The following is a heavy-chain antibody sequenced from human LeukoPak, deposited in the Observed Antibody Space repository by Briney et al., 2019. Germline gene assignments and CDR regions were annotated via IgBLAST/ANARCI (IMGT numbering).Heavy chain of an antibody. CDR3: ARDLGYYYDSSGFSWFDP. V-gene: IGHV1-18*01. Sequence: ASVKVSCEASGYTFTSYGISWVRQAPGQGLEWMGWISAYNGNTNYAQKLQGRVTMTTDTSTSTAYMELRSLRSDDTAVYYCARDLGYYYDSSGFSWFDPWGQGTLVTVSS. CDR2: ISAYNGNT. CDR1: GYTFTSYG. D-gene: IGHD3-22*01. J-gene: IGHJ5*02.